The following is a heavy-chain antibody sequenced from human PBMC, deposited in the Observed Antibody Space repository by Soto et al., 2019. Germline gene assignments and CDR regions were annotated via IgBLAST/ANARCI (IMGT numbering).Heavy chain of an antibody. CDR2: ISAYNGNT. CDR1: GYTFTSYG. Sequence: ASVKVSCKASGYTFTSYGISWVRQAPGQGLEWMGWISAYNGNTNYAQKLQGRVTMTTDTSTSTAYMELRSLRSDDTAVYYCARDYSSSDGYYYGMDVWCQGTTVTVSS. CDR3: ARDYSSSDGYYYGMDV. D-gene: IGHD6-6*01. J-gene: IGHJ6*02. V-gene: IGHV1-18*01.